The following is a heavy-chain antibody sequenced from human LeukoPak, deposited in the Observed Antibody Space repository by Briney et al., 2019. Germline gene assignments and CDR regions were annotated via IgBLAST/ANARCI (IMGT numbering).Heavy chain of an antibody. CDR2: IYYNENT. CDR3: ARLSYGSGRTGYYYMDV. D-gene: IGHD3-10*01. V-gene: IGHV4-59*01. CDR1: GGSISSYY. J-gene: IGHJ6*03. Sequence: SETLSLTCTVSGGSISSYYWSWIRQPPGKGLEWIGYIYYNENTNYNPSLKSRVTISVDTSKNQFSLKLSSVTAADTAVYYCARLSYGSGRTGYYYMDVWGKGTTVTISS.